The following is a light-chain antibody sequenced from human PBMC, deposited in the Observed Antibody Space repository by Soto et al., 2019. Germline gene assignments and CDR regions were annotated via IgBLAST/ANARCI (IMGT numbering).Light chain of an antibody. J-gene: IGKJ4*01. CDR2: GAA. CDR3: QQRNQWPPVT. CDR1: ENVYINS. V-gene: IGKV3D-20*02. Sequence: EIVLTQSPGTLSLSPGEGATLSCRASENVYINSLAWYQQKPGQPPRLLIYGAATRASAVPDRFSGSGSGADFTLTISSLEPEDFAVYCSQQRNQWPPVTFGGGTRVEIK.